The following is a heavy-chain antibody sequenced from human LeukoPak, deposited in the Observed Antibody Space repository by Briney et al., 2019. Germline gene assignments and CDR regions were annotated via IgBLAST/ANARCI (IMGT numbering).Heavy chain of an antibody. V-gene: IGHV6-1*01. CDR1: GGSVSSNSAA. J-gene: IGHJ6*03. CDR3: AREGYIRNYSYMDV. CDR2: TYSRSKRYY. Sequence: SQTLSLTCASSGGSVSSNSAAWNWIRQSPSRGLEWLGRTYSRSKRYYEYAPSVKSRITVNPDTSKNQFSLQLSSVTSEDTAVYYCAREGYIRNYSYMDVWGKGTTVTVSS. D-gene: IGHD2-15*01.